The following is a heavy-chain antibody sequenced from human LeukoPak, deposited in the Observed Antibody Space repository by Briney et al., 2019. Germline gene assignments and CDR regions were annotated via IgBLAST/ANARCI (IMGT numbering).Heavy chain of an antibody. CDR2: ISGSGANT. CDR1: GLTFSSYA. CDR3: AKYSDSTGAHYFDY. V-gene: IGHV3-23*01. Sequence: GGSLRLSCAASGLTFSSYAMSWVRQAPGKGLKWVSTISGSGANTYYADSVKGRFTISRDNSKNTLSLQMNSLRVEDTALYYCAKYSDSTGAHYFDYWGQGTLVTVSS. J-gene: IGHJ4*02. D-gene: IGHD2/OR15-2a*01.